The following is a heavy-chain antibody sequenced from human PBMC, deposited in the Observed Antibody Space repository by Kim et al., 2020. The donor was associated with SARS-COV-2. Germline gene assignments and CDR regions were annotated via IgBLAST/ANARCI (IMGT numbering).Heavy chain of an antibody. J-gene: IGHJ4*02. D-gene: IGHD1-26*01. CDR3: ARYSDSGSPPSVY. V-gene: IGHV4-34*01. Sequence: YNPSLKSRVTISVDTSKNQFSLKLSSVTAADTAVYYCARYSDSGSPPSVYWGQGTLVTVSS.